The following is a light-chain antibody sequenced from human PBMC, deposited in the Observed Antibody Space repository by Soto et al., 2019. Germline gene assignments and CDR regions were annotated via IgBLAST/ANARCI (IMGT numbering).Light chain of an antibody. J-gene: IGLJ1*01. CDR2: DVS. Sequence: QSVLTQPRSVSGSPGQSVTISCTGTSSDVGGYNYVSWYQQHPGKAPKLLIYDVSKRPSGVPDRFSGSKSGNTASLTISGLQAEDEADYSCCSYAGSYTGVFGTGTKLTVL. CDR3: CSYAGSYTGV. CDR1: SSDVGGYNY. V-gene: IGLV2-11*01.